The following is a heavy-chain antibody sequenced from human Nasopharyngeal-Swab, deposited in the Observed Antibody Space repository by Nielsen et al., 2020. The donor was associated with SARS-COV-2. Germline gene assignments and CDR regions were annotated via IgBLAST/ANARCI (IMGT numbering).Heavy chain of an antibody. CDR2: ISWNSGSI. CDR1: GFTFDDYA. Sequence: SLKTSRAASGFTFDDYAMHGVRQAPGKRLGWVSGISWNSGSIGYADSVKGRFTISRDNAKNSLYLQMNRLRAEDTALYYCAKDIRPSIAATDYWGQGTLVTVSS. CDR3: AKDIRPSIAATDY. D-gene: IGHD6-6*01. V-gene: IGHV3-9*01. J-gene: IGHJ4*02.